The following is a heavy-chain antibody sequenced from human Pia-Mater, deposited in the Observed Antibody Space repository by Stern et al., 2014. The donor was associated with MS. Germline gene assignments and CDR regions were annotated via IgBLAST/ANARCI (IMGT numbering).Heavy chain of an antibody. CDR3: ARVALNYYAMDV. Sequence: QVQLVQSGAEVKKPGASVKVSCKASGYTFTNYAINWVRQAPGQGLEWMGLISTYHGTPNYAQKLQGRVTMTTDTSTSTAYMELRSLRSDDTAVYYCARVALNYYAMDVWGQGTTVTVSS. J-gene: IGHJ6*02. CDR1: GYTFTNYA. V-gene: IGHV1-18*01. CDR2: ISTYHGTP.